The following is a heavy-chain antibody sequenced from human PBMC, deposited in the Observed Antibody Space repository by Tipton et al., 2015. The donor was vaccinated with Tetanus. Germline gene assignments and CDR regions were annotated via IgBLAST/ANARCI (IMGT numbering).Heavy chain of an antibody. CDR3: ARLGCLQQNKPAFDI. CDR2: VHYSGKT. Sequence: GLVKPSETLSLNCTVSGGSINTYYWSWIRQPPGRGLEWIGYVHYSGKTNYSPSLTSRFTLSVDPSRKQFSLKLRSVTAADTAVYYCARLGCLQQNKPAFDIWGQGTMVTVSS. V-gene: IGHV4-59*01. D-gene: IGHD5/OR15-5a*01. J-gene: IGHJ3*02. CDR1: GGSINTYY.